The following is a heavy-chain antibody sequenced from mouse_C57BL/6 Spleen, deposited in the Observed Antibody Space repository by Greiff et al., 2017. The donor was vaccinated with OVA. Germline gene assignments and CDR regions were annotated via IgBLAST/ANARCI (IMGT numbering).Heavy chain of an antibody. D-gene: IGHD4-1*01. CDR1: GYTFTDYN. J-gene: IGHJ2*01. V-gene: IGHV1-22*01. CDR3: ARMGLEYYFDY. CDR2: INPNNGGT. Sequence: VQLKESGPELVKPGASVKMSCKASGYTFTDYNMHWVKQSHGKSLEWIGYINPNNGGTSYNQKFKGKATLTVNKSSSTAYMELRSLTSEDSAVYYCARMGLEYYFDYWGQGTTLTVSS.